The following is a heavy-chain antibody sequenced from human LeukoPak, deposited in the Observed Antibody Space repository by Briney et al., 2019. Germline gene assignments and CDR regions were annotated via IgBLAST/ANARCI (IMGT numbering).Heavy chain of an antibody. CDR2: IYYSGST. D-gene: IGHD5-24*01. Sequence: PSETLSLTCTVSGGSISSYYWSWIRQPPGKGLEWIGYIYYSGSTNYNPSLKSRVTISVDTSKNQFSLKLSSVTAADTAVYYCARASLGEDGYNTYFDYWGQGTLVTVSS. J-gene: IGHJ4*02. CDR1: GGSISSYY. V-gene: IGHV4-59*01. CDR3: ARASLGEDGYNTYFDY.